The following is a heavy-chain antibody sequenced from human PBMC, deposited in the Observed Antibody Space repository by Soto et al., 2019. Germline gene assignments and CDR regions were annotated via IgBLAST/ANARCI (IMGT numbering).Heavy chain of an antibody. CDR2: ISSSGSTI. CDR3: ATGKHYYDSSGYGRGYYFDY. CDR1: GFTFSDYY. J-gene: IGHJ4*02. D-gene: IGHD3-22*01. Sequence: QVQLVESGGGLVKPGGSLRLSCAASGFTFSDYYMSWIRQAPGKGLEWVSYISSSGSTIYYADSVKGRFTISRDNAKNSLYLQMNSLRAEDTAVYYCATGKHYYDSSGYGRGYYFDYWGQGTLVTVSS. V-gene: IGHV3-11*01.